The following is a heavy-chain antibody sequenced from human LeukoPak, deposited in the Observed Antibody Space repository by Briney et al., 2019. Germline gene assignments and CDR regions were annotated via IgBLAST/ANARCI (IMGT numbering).Heavy chain of an antibody. CDR1: GYTFTTYN. J-gene: IGHJ6*03. CDR3: AREASGYSSGWYYMDV. D-gene: IGHD6-19*01. V-gene: IGHV1-18*01. CDR2: ISGYNGNT. Sequence: ASVKVSCKASGYTFTTYNINWVRQAPGQGLEWMGWISGYNGNTNYAQKLQGRVTMTTDTSTSTAYMELRSLRSDDTAVYYCAREASGYSSGWYYMDVWGKGTTVTVSS.